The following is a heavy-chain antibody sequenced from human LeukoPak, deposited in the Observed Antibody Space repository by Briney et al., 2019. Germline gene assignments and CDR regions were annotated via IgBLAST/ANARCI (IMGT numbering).Heavy chain of an antibody. Sequence: ASVKVSCKASGGTFSSYAISWVRQAPGQGLEWMGIINPSGGSTSYAQKFQGRVTMTRDTSTSTVYMELSSLRSEDTAVYYCARDEDGDYYGYWGQGTLVTVSS. CDR1: GGTFSSYA. V-gene: IGHV1-46*01. CDR2: INPSGGST. J-gene: IGHJ4*02. D-gene: IGHD4-17*01. CDR3: ARDEDGDYYGY.